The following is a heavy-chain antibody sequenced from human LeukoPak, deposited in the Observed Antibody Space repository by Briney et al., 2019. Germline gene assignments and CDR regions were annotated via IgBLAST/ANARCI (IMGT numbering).Heavy chain of an antibody. CDR3: ARDPYSGSYGDYYYYYMDV. D-gene: IGHD1-26*01. J-gene: IGHJ6*03. CDR2: VSGSGLST. CDR1: GFTFSTYG. Sequence: GGSLRLSCAASGFTFSTYGMTWVRQVPGKGLEWVSDVSGSGLSTYYADSVKGRFTISRDNAKNSLYLQMNSLRPEDTAVYYCARDPYSGSYGDYYYYYMDVWGKGTTVTISS. V-gene: IGHV3-23*01.